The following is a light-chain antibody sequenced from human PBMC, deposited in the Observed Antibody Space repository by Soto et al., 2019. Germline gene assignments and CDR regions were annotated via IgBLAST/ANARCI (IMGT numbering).Light chain of an antibody. CDR2: GAS. V-gene: IGKV3-15*01. J-gene: IGKJ5*01. CDR1: QSVSSN. Sequence: EVVVTQSPATLSVSPGERSTLSCRASQSVSSNLAWYQQKPGQAPRLLIYGASTRATGIPTRFSGSGSGTEFTLTISSLQSEEFAVYYCQQYNTCPPITFGQGTRLEIK. CDR3: QQYNTCPPIT.